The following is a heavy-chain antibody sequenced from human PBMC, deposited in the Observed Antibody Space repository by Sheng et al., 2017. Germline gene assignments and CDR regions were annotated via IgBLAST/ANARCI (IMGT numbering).Heavy chain of an antibody. J-gene: IGHJ5*02. CDR3: ARDAMVRGVNPKNWFDP. Sequence: QVQLVESGGGVVQPGRSLRLSCAASGFTFSSYGMHWVRQAPGKGLEWVAVIWYDGSNKYYADSVKGRFTISRDNSKNTLYLQMNSLRAEDTAVYYCARDAMVRGVNPKNWFDPWGQGTLVTVSS. CDR2: IWYDGSNK. V-gene: IGHV3-33*01. CDR1: GFTFSSYG. D-gene: IGHD3-10*01.